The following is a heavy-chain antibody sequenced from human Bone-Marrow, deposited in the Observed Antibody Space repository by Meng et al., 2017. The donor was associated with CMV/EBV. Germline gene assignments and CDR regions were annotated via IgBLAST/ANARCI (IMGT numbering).Heavy chain of an antibody. CDR2: INPSGGST. V-gene: IGHV1-46*01. CDR3: ARGGYYDSSGYYDVVY. D-gene: IGHD3-22*01. CDR1: GYTFTSYY. J-gene: IGHJ4*01. Sequence: ASVKVSCKASGYTFTSYYMHWVRQAPGQGLEWMGIINPSGGSTSYAQKFQGRVTMTRDTSTSTVYMELSSLRSEDTAVYYCARGGYYDSSGYYDVVYWGQGTLVTGSS.